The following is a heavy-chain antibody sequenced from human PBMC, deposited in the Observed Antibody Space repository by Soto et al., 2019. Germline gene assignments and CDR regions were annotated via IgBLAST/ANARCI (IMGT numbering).Heavy chain of an antibody. Sequence: SETLCLTCTVSGGTISSYYWSWIRQPPGKGLVWIGYIYYSGSTNYNPSLKSRVTISVDTSKNQFSLKLSSVTAADTAVYYCARRYGGNFDYWGQGTLVTAPQ. D-gene: IGHD3-16*01. J-gene: IGHJ4*02. V-gene: IGHV4-59*01. CDR2: IYYSGST. CDR1: GGTISSYY. CDR3: ARRYGGNFDY.